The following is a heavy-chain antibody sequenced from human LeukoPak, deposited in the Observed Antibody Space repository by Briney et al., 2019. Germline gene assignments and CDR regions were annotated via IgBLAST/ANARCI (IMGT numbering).Heavy chain of an antibody. Sequence: HGESLKISCKGSGYSFTNYWIAWVRQMPGKGLEWMGIIYPGDSDTRYSPSFQGQVTISADKSISTAYVQWNSLKASDTAMYYCARRHKRGAYSYGVDYWGQGTLVTASS. CDR1: GYSFTNYW. J-gene: IGHJ4*02. V-gene: IGHV5-51*01. D-gene: IGHD5-18*01. CDR3: ARRHKRGAYSYGVDY. CDR2: IYPGDSDT.